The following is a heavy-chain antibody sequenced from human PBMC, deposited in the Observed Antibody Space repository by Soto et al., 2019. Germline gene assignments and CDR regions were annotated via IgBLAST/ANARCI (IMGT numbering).Heavy chain of an antibody. D-gene: IGHD4-17*01. CDR1: GFTFSNAW. CDR3: TTDSPDDYGDSSDAFDI. V-gene: IGHV3-15*01. CDR2: IKSKTDGGTT. Sequence: EVQLVESGGGLVKPGGSLRLSCAASGFTFSNAWMSWVRQAPGKGLEWVGRIKSKTDGGTTDYAAPVKGRFTISRDDSKNTLYLQMNSLKTEDTAVYYCTTDSPDDYGDSSDAFDIWGQGTMVTVSS. J-gene: IGHJ3*02.